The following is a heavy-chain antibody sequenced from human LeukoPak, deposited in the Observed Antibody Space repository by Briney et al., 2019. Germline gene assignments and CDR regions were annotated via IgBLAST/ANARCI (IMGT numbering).Heavy chain of an antibody. D-gene: IGHD3-22*01. J-gene: IGHJ4*02. CDR3: ARPAYDSSGYSSDY. CDR2: INPNSGGT. Sequence: GASVKVSCKASGYTFTCYYMHWVRQAPGQGLEWMGRINPNSGGTNYAQNFQGRVTMTRDTSISTAYMELSRLRSDDTAVYYCARPAYDSSGYSSDYWGQGTLVTVSS. V-gene: IGHV1-2*06. CDR1: GYTFTCYY.